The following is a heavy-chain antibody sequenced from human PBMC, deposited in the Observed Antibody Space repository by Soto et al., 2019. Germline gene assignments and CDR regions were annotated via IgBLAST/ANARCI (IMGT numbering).Heavy chain of an antibody. CDR3: ARPYGGKIGDAPDL. CDR1: GFTFSTYA. Sequence: PGGSLRLSCAASGFTFSTYAMSWVRQVPGKGLEWVSTISDAAGSAYYVDSVKGRFTISRDNSKKTLYLQMNSLRAEDSAVYYCARPYGGKIGDAPDLWGQGTMATVSS. CDR2: ISDAAGSA. V-gene: IGHV3-23*01. D-gene: IGHD4-17*01. J-gene: IGHJ3*01.